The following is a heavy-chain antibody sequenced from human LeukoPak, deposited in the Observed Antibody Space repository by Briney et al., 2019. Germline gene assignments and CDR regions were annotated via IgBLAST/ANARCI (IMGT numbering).Heavy chain of an antibody. CDR2: IHYTGST. Sequence: SETLSLTCTVSGGSISSYYWSWIRQPPRKGLEWIGYIHYTGSTNYNPSLKSRVTISVDTSKNQFSLKLSSVTAADTAVYYCARVEEGYGSGRRENYYYYYMDVWGKGATVTISS. J-gene: IGHJ6*03. V-gene: IGHV4-59*01. CDR3: ARVEEGYGSGRRENYYYYYMDV. CDR1: GGSISSYY. D-gene: IGHD3-10*01.